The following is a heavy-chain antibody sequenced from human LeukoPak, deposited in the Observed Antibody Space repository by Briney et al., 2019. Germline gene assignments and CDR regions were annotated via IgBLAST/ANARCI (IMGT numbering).Heavy chain of an antibody. CDR3: AREKTVTTKAFDI. J-gene: IGHJ3*02. D-gene: IGHD4-17*01. CDR2: IYHSGST. Sequence: PSETLSLTCAVSGYSISSGYYWGWIRQPPGKGLEWIGSIYHSGSTYYNPSLKSRVTISVDTSKNQLSLKLSSETAADTAVYYCAREKTVTTKAFDIWGQGTMVTVSS. CDR1: GYSISSGYY. V-gene: IGHV4-38-2*02.